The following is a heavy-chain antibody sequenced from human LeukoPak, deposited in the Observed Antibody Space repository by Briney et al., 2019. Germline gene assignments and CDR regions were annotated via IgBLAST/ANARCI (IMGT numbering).Heavy chain of an antibody. D-gene: IGHD1-7*01. CDR1: GYTLTGYY. J-gene: IGHJ4*02. Sequence: ASVKVSCKASGYTLTGYYMHWVRQAPGQGLEWMGWINPNRGGTNYAQKFQGRVTMTKDTSISTAYMELSRLRSDDTAVYYCARGELGPEDYWGQGTLVTVSS. CDR2: INPNRGGT. CDR3: ARGELGPEDY. V-gene: IGHV1-2*02.